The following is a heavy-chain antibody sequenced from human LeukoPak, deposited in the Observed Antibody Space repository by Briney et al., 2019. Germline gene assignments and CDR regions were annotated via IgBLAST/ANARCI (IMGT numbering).Heavy chain of an antibody. CDR3: AKVDRFLYLDY. CDR1: GFTFSNYA. V-gene: IGHV3-23*01. J-gene: IGHJ4*02. Sequence: GGSLRLSCAASGFTFSNYAMTWVRQVPGKGLEWVSAISGSGGSTYYADSVKGRFTISRDNSKNTLYLQMNSLRAEDTAVYYCAKVDRFLYLDYWGQGTLVTVSS. D-gene: IGHD3/OR15-3a*01. CDR2: ISGSGGST.